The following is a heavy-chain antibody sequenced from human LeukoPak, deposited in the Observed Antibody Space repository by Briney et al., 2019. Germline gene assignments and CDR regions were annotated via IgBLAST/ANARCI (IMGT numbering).Heavy chain of an antibody. CDR1: GFTFSSYV. D-gene: IGHD1-1*01. Sequence: PGRSLRLSCAASGFTFSSYVMHWVRQAPGKGLEWVAVISYDGSNKYYVDSVKGRFTISRDNSKNTLYLQMNSLRGEDTGVYFCARDPVPATARHFDYWGQGTLVTVSS. V-gene: IGHV3-30*03. CDR3: ARDPVPATARHFDY. J-gene: IGHJ4*02. CDR2: ISYDGSNK.